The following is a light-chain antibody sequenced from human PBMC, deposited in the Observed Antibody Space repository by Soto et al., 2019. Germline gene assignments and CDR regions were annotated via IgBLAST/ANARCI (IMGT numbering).Light chain of an antibody. Sequence: QSVLTQPASVSGSPGQSITISCSGTSSDVGGYNFVSWYQVHPGKAPRLILYDVSSRPSGVSYRFSGSKSANTASLNISRLRAGDEADYYCSSYTTTTSLVVFGGGTKLTVL. CDR3: SSYTTTTSLVV. CDR2: DVS. CDR1: SSDVGGYNF. V-gene: IGLV2-14*03. J-gene: IGLJ2*01.